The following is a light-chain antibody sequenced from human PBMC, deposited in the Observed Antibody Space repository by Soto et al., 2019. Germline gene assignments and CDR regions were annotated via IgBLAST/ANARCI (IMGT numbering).Light chain of an antibody. CDR3: QQHTNAPRT. CDR2: RAS. J-gene: IGKJ1*01. Sequence: EIVLTQSPGTLSLSPGETATLSCRASQSINNYFLAWHQQRTGQAPRLLIFRASQRASGIPDRFRGSGSGTDFTLTITRREPEDFAVYYCQQHTNAPRTFGQGTEVEIK. V-gene: IGKV3-20*01. CDR1: QSINNYF.